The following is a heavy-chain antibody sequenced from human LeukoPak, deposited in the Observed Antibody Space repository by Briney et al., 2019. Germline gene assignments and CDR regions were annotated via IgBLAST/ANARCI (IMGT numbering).Heavy chain of an antibody. CDR1: GYTFFTYG. V-gene: IGHV1-18*01. Sequence: ASVKVSCKASGYTFFTYGVTWVRQAPGQGLEWMGWISTYNGNTIAQKFQGGVTLTTDTSTSTAYMELRSLRSDDTAVYYCARQYGDSSGSLDHWGQGTLVTVSS. D-gene: IGHD4-23*01. J-gene: IGHJ4*02. CDR3: ARQYGDSSGSLDH. CDR2: ISTYNGNT.